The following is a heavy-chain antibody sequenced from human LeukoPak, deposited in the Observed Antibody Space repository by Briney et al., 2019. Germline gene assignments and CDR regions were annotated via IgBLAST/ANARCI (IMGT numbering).Heavy chain of an antibody. CDR2: INPNSGGT. CDR3: ARAYYDFWSGYYQGGEYFQH. CDR1: GYTFTGYY. D-gene: IGHD3-3*01. J-gene: IGHJ1*01. Sequence: ASVKVSCKASGYTFTGYYMHWVRQAPGQGLEWMGWINPNSGGTNYAQKLQGRVTMTRDTSISTAYMELSRLRSDDTAVSYCARAYYDFWSGYYQGGEYFQHWGQGTLVTVSS. V-gene: IGHV1-2*02.